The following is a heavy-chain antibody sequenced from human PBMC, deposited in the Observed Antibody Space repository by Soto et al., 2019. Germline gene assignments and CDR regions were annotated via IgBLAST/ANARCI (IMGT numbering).Heavy chain of an antibody. CDR2: INHSGST. CDR1: GGSFSGYY. D-gene: IGHD7-27*01. Sequence: QVQLQQWGAGLLKPSETLSLTCAVYGGSFSGYYWSWIRQPPGKGLEWIGEINHSGSTNYNPSLKSRVTISVDTSKNQFPLKLSSVTAADTAVYYCAREGLGIPNYWGQGTLVTVSS. V-gene: IGHV4-34*01. J-gene: IGHJ4*02. CDR3: AREGLGIPNY.